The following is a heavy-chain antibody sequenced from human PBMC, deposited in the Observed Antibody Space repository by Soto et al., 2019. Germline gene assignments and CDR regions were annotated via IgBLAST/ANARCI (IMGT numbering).Heavy chain of an antibody. CDR3: ARAGARGSVDY. V-gene: IGHV3-11*01. D-gene: IGHD2-15*01. CDR2: ISSSGSTT. Sequence: GGSLRLSCAAPGFVFSDSYRNWIRQAPGKGLEWLSYISSSGSTTYYADSVKGRFAISRDNARNSLYLQMNSLRAEDTAVYYCARAGARGSVDYWGQGTLVTVSS. CDR1: GFVFSDSY. J-gene: IGHJ4*02.